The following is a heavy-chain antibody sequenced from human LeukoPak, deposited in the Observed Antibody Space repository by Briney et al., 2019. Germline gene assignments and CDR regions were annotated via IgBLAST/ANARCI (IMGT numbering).Heavy chain of an antibody. CDR1: GGSFSGYY. V-gene: IGHV4-34*01. CDR3: ARGRGDYVWREDYFDY. D-gene: IGHD3-16*01. CDR2: INHSGST. J-gene: IGHJ4*02. Sequence: SETLSLTCAVYGGSFSGYYWSWIRQPPGKGLEWIGEINHSGSTNYNPSLKSRVTISVDTSKNQFSLNLSSMTAADTAVYYCARGRGDYVWREDYFDYWGQGTLATVSS.